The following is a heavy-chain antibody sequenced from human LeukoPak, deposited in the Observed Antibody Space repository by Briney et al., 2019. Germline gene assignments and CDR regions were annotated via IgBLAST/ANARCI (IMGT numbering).Heavy chain of an antibody. Sequence: ASVKVSCKASGYTFTSYGISWVRQAPGQGLEWMGGIIPIFGTANYAQKFQGRVTITADESTSTAYMELSSLRSEDTAVYYCARDTPYSYFDYWGQGTLATVSS. J-gene: IGHJ4*02. V-gene: IGHV1-69*13. D-gene: IGHD2-21*01. CDR2: IIPIFGTA. CDR1: GYTFTSYG. CDR3: ARDTPYSYFDY.